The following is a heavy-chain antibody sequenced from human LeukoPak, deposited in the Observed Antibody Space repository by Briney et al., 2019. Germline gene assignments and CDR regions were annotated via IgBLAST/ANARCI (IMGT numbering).Heavy chain of an antibody. J-gene: IGHJ4*02. Sequence: GGSLRLSCAASGFTFSNAWMSWVRQAPGKGLELVGRIKSKTAGGTTDYAAPVKGRFTISRDDSKNTLYLQMNSLKTEDTAVYYCTTDRSGWYDYWGQGTLVTVSS. V-gene: IGHV3-15*01. D-gene: IGHD6-19*01. CDR1: GFTFSNAW. CDR2: IKSKTAGGTT. CDR3: TTDRSGWYDY.